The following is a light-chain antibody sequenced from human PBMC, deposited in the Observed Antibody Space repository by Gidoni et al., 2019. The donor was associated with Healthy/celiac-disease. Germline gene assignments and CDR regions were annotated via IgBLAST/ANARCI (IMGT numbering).Light chain of an antibody. CDR1: QSVSSN. Sequence: EIVITHSPATLSVSPGERATLSCRASQSVSSNSAWYQQKPGQAPRLLIYGASTRATGIPARFSGSGSGTEFTLTISSLQSEDFAVYYCQQYNSWPPAYTFGQGTKLEIK. CDR3: QQYNSWPPAYT. CDR2: GAS. V-gene: IGKV3-15*01. J-gene: IGKJ2*01.